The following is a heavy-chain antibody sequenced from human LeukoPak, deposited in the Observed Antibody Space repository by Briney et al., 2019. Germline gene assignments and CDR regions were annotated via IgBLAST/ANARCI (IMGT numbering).Heavy chain of an antibody. Sequence: GGSLRLSCAASGFTFSSYGMHWVRQAPGKGLEWVAVIWYDGSNKYYADSVKGRFTISRDNSKNTLYLQMNSLRAEDTAVYYCARDGIPYYYMDVWGKGTTVTVS. V-gene: IGHV3-33*01. CDR1: GFTFSSYG. CDR2: IWYDGSNK. CDR3: ARDGIPYYYMDV. D-gene: IGHD1-1*01. J-gene: IGHJ6*03.